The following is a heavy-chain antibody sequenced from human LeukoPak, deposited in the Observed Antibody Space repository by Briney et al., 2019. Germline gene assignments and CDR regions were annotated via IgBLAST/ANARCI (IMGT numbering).Heavy chain of an antibody. Sequence: GGSLRLSCTASGFTFGDYAMSWVRQAPGKGLEWVGFIRSKAYGGTTEYAASVKGRFTISRDDSKSIAYLQMNSLKTEDTAVYYCTRTLEWDLTNPFDYWGQGTLVTVSS. V-gene: IGHV3-49*04. CDR3: TRTLEWDLTNPFDY. CDR2: IRSKAYGGTT. D-gene: IGHD1-26*01. CDR1: GFTFGDYA. J-gene: IGHJ4*02.